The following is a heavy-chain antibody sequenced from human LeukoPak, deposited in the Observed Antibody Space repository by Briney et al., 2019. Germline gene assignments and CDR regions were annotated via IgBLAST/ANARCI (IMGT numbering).Heavy chain of an antibody. V-gene: IGHV3-23*01. J-gene: IGHJ4*02. CDR2: ITDSGGNT. Sequence: GESLRLSCAASGFTFSSYAMSWVRQAPGKGLEWVSAITDSGGNTFHADSVKGRFTISRDNSKNTLYLQMNSLRAEDTAVYYCAKEKSYYYDSSGQRFDYWGQGTLVTVSS. D-gene: IGHD3-22*01. CDR3: AKEKSYYYDSSGQRFDY. CDR1: GFTFSSYA.